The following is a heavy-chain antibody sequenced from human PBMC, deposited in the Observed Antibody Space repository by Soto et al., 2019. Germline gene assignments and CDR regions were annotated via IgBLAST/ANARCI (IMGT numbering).Heavy chain of an antibody. CDR3: ARDSYCSGGSCYEGYYHYNGVDA. J-gene: IGHJ6*02. CDR1: GYTFINYG. D-gene: IGHD2-15*01. V-gene: IGHV1-18*04. Sequence: QVQLIQSGAEVKKPGASVKVSCKASGYTFINYGMTWVRQAPGQGLQWMGWISVYSGKTHYAQNPPGRVTMTTDTSASTAYMELRSLRSDDTSVYYCARDSYCSGGSCYEGYYHYNGVDAWGQGTTVTVSS. CDR2: ISVYSGKT.